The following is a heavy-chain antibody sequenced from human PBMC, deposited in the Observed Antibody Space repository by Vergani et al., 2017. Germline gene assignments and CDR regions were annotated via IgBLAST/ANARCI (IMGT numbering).Heavy chain of an antibody. J-gene: IGHJ6*02. CDR1: GFTFSDHY. Sequence: EVQLVASGGTLVQPGGSLRLSCAASGFTFSDHYMDWVRQAPGKGLEWIGRSRNKANSYSTVYAASMKGRFTISRDESKNCMYLQMNSLKTEDTAVYYCSREGDVAPYYNPMDFWGRGTTVTVSS. CDR2: SRNKANSYST. CDR3: SREGDVAPYYNPMDF. D-gene: IGHD2-15*01. V-gene: IGHV3-72*01.